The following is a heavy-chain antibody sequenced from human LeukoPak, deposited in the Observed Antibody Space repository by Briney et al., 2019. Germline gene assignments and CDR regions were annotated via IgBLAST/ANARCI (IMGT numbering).Heavy chain of an antibody. V-gene: IGHV3-30*18. CDR2: ISYDGSNK. Sequence: GESLRLSCAASGFTFSSYGMHWVRQAPGKGLEWVAVISYDGSNKYYADSVKGRFTISRDNSKNTLYLQMNSLRAEDTAVYYCAKLGVISSDFDYWGQGTLVTVSS. D-gene: IGHD3-10*01. J-gene: IGHJ4*02. CDR1: GFTFSSYG. CDR3: AKLGVISSDFDY.